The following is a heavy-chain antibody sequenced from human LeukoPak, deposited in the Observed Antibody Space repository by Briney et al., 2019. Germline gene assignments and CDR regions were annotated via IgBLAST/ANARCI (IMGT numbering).Heavy chain of an antibody. Sequence: SETLSLTCTVSSGSVSSGSYYWSWIRQPPGKGLEWIGEINHSGSTNYNPSLKSRVTISVDTSKNQFSLKLSSVTAADTAVYYCAKGYSSSWYGRNFDYWGQGTLVTVSS. CDR3: AKGYSSSWYGRNFDY. D-gene: IGHD6-13*01. CDR1: SGSVSSGSYY. CDR2: INHSGST. V-gene: IGHV4-61*01. J-gene: IGHJ4*02.